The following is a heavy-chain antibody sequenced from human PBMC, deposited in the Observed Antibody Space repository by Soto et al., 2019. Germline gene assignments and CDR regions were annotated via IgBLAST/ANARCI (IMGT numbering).Heavy chain of an antibody. CDR3: ARSHSFDGSIYHYYFDF. V-gene: IGHV4-59*01. CDR1: GGSISTYY. Sequence: SETLSLTCTVSGGSISTYYWSWIRQPPGGTLEWIGYIYASGATTYNPSLESRVTMSVDMPNNEFSLELTSLTAADTAVYYCARSHSFDGSIYHYYFDFWGQGTLVTVS. CDR2: IYASGAT. D-gene: IGHD3-10*01. J-gene: IGHJ4*02.